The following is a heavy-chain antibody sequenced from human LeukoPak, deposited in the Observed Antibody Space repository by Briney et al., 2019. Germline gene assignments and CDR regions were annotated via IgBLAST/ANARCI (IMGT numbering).Heavy chain of an antibody. J-gene: IGHJ4*02. CDR3: ARSSSWYFFDY. D-gene: IGHD6-13*01. CDR1: GFTFSNYD. V-gene: IGHV3-23*01. CDR2: TSGSGGST. Sequence: TGGSLRLSXAVSGFTFSNYDMSWVCQAPGKGLEWVSGTSGSGGSTYYVDSVKGRFTISRDNSKNTLYLQMNSLRAEDTAVYYCARSSSWYFFDYWGQGTLVTVSS.